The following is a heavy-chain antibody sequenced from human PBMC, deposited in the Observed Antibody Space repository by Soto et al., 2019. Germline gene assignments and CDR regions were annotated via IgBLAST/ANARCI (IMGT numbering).Heavy chain of an antibody. V-gene: IGHV1-18*01. Sequence: SVKVSCKASGYTFTSYGISWVRQAPGQGLEWMGWISAYNGNTNYAQKLQGRVTMTTDTSTSTAYMELRSLRSDDTAVYYCARDKHYDSSGYPNCFDPWGQGTLVTVSS. D-gene: IGHD3-22*01. CDR1: GYTFTSYG. CDR2: ISAYNGNT. CDR3: ARDKHYDSSGYPNCFDP. J-gene: IGHJ5*02.